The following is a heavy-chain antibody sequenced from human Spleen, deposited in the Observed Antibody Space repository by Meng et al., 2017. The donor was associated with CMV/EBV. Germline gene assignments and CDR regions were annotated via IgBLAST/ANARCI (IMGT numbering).Heavy chain of an antibody. CDR2: IELDGSEK. CDR3: AKGSGYYIVYYYYGMDV. D-gene: IGHD3-3*01. Sequence: GESLKISCAASGFDFSTYWMSWVRQAPGKGLEWVANIELDGSEKYYVDSVKGRFTISRDNAKNTLYLQMNSLRAEDTAVYYCAKGSGYYIVYYYYGMDVWGQGTTVTVSS. V-gene: IGHV3-7*01. CDR1: GFDFSTYW. J-gene: IGHJ6*02.